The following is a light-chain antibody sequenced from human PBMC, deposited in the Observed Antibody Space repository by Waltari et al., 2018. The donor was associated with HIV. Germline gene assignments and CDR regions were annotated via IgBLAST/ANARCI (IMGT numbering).Light chain of an antibody. J-gene: IGKJ1*01. CDR3: QQYYPYPWT. Sequence: DIQMTHSLSTLSASIGDRATITCRASQSISNWLAWYQQKPGKAPKLLIYKASTLEGGVPSRFSGSGSGTEFTLTINSLQPDDFATYFCQQYYPYPWTFGQGAKVEI. CDR2: KAS. CDR1: QSISNW. V-gene: IGKV1-5*03.